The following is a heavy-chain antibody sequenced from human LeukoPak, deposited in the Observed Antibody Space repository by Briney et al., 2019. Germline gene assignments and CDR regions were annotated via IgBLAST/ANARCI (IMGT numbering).Heavy chain of an antibody. Sequence: SETLSLTCAVSGGSISSGGYSWNWIRQPPGKGLEWIGYIYHSGSTYYNLSLKSRVTISIDRSKNQFSLRLSSVTAADAAVYYCARRRDYYDSGVYKGPFFDYWGQGTLVTVSS. CDR2: IYHSGST. D-gene: IGHD3-22*01. CDR1: GGSISSGGYS. CDR3: ARRRDYYDSGVYKGPFFDY. J-gene: IGHJ4*02. V-gene: IGHV4-30-2*02.